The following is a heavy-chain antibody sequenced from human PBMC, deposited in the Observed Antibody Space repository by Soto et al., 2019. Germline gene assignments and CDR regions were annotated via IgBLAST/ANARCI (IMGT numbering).Heavy chain of an antibody. V-gene: IGHV4-4*02. J-gene: IGHJ3*02. CDR1: GGSISSSNW. CDR2: IYHSGST. Sequence: QVQLQESGPGLVKPSGTLSLTCAVSGGSISSSNWWSWVRQPPGKGLEWIGEIYHSGSTNYNPSHKSRVNISVDKSKNHFSLKLSSVTAADTAVYYCARPGIDSHDACDIWGQGTMVTVSS. D-gene: IGHD6-13*01. CDR3: ARPGIDSHDACDI.